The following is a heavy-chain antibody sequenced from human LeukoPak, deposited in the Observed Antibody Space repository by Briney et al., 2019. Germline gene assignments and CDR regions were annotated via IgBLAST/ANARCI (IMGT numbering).Heavy chain of an antibody. V-gene: IGHV4-61*02. Sequence: SQTLSLTCTASGGSISSGSYYWSWIRQPAGTGLEWIGRIYTSGSTNYNPSLKSRVTISVDTSKNQFSLKLSSVTAADTAVYYCARGNWNDHAFDIWGQGTMVTVSS. CDR2: IYTSGST. CDR1: GGSISSGSYY. CDR3: ARGNWNDHAFDI. D-gene: IGHD1-1*01. J-gene: IGHJ3*02.